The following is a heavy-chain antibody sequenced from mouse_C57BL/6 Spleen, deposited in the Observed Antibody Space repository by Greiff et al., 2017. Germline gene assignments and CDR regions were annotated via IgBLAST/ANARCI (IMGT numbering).Heavy chain of an antibody. CDR2: IDPETGGT. CDR3: TREGEPHWYFEV. CDR1: GYTFTDYE. J-gene: IGHJ1*03. Sequence: VQLQQSGAELVRPGASVTLSCKASGYTFTDYEMHWVKQTPVHGLEWIGAIDPETGGTAYNQKFKGKAILTADKSSSTAYMELRSLTSEDSAVYYCTREGEPHWYFEVWGTGTTVTVAS. V-gene: IGHV1-15*01.